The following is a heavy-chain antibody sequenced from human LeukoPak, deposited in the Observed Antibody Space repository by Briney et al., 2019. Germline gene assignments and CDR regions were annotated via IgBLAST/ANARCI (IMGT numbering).Heavy chain of an antibody. CDR2: INPNSGGT. CDR1: EYNFTDYF. V-gene: IGHV1-2*02. J-gene: IGHJ4*02. CDR3: ARDRDGHDRWTAHF. D-gene: IGHD5-12*01. Sequence: EASVKVSCKGSEYNFTDYFIHWVGQGPGQGPQLMGWINPNSGGTNSAQKFKGRVIMTRDTSISTAYMELNSLTSDDTDVYYCARDRDGHDRWTAHFWGQGTLVIVSS.